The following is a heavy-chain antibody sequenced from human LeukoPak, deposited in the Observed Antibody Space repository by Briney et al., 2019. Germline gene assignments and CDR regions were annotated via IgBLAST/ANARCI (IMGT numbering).Heavy chain of an antibody. CDR1: VFNVSSNH. CDR3: ARLYGDPYYFDY. Sequence: GGSLRLSCEASVFNVSSNHMTWVRQAPGKGLEWVSYISSSGSTIYYADSVKGGFTISRDNAKNSLYLQMNSLRAEDTAVYYCARLYGDPYYFDYWGQGTLVTVSS. CDR2: ISSSGSTI. D-gene: IGHD4-17*01. V-gene: IGHV3-48*03. J-gene: IGHJ4*02.